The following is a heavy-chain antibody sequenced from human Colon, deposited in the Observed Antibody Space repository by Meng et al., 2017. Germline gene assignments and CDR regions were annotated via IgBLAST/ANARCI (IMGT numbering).Heavy chain of an antibody. D-gene: IGHD4-17*01. Sequence: EVQLLESGGGVVQPGWSLRLSCVTSGFTFGSYAMTWVRQAPGKGLQWISATSGSGGNTYYADPVKGRFSISRDHIKNTVYLQMDSLRAEDTAVYYCAKGSNYGDYSYFDYWGQGTLVTVSS. J-gene: IGHJ4*02. CDR2: TSGSGGNT. CDR3: AKGSNYGDYSYFDY. V-gene: IGHV3-23*01. CDR1: GFTFGSYA.